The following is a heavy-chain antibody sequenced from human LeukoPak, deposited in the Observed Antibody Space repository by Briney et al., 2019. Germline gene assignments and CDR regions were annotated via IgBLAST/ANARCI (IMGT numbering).Heavy chain of an antibody. Sequence: GGSLRLSCAGSGFTFSNYAMHWVRQAPGKGLEWVAVISYDGSNKYYADSVKGRFTISRDNSKNTLYLQMNSLRAEDTAVYYCAKDRYYTGTTGGAFDFWGQGTLVAVSS. J-gene: IGHJ4*02. CDR3: AKDRYYTGTTGGAFDF. CDR2: ISYDGSNK. CDR1: GFTFSNYA. D-gene: IGHD1-1*01. V-gene: IGHV3-30-3*01.